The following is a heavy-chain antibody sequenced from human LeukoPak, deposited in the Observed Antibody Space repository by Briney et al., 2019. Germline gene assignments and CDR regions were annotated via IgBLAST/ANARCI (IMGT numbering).Heavy chain of an antibody. CDR1: GGSISSDDFY. CDR3: ARGGANTVTDQWYNGFDP. V-gene: IGHV4-30-4*01. D-gene: IGHD4-17*01. Sequence: SQTLSLTCTVSGGSISSDDFYWSWIRQPTGKGLGWIGIIYYTRSTYYNPSLKSRFTISVDRSKSQFSLKLTSVTAADTAVYSCARGGANTVTDQWYNGFDPWGQGTLFTVSS. J-gene: IGHJ5*02. CDR2: IYYTRST.